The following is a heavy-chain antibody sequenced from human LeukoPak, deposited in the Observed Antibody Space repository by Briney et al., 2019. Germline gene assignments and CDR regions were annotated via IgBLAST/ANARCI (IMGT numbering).Heavy chain of an antibody. V-gene: IGHV1-8*01. J-gene: IGHJ4*02. CDR1: GYTFTSYD. CDR2: MNPNSGNT. Sequence: ASVKVSCKASGYTFTSYDINWVRQATGQGLEWMGWMNPNSGNTGYAQKFQGRVTMTRNTSISTAYMERSSLRSEDTAVYYCARSTYGDYDLYFDYWGQGTLVTVSS. CDR3: ARSTYGDYDLYFDY. D-gene: IGHD4-17*01.